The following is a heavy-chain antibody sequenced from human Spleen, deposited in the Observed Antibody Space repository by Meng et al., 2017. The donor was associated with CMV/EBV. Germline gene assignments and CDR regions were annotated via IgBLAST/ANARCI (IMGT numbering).Heavy chain of an antibody. CDR1: GFTFSSYS. CDR3: ARDLDWTPNV. Sequence: GGSLRLSCAASGFTFSSYSMIWVRQAPGKGLEWVSSISSSSTYIYYADSVKGRFTISRDNAKNSLYLQINSLRAEDTAVYYCARDLDWTPNVWGQGTTVTVSS. CDR2: ISSSSTYI. J-gene: IGHJ6*02. D-gene: IGHD1-1*01. V-gene: IGHV3-21*01.